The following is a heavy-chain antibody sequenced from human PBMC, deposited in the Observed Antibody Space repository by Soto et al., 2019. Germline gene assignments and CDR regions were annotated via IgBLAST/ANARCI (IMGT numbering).Heavy chain of an antibody. J-gene: IGHJ4*02. V-gene: IGHV4-34*01. CDR3: ARGQRGYDSSGYYYGPKVYYFDY. D-gene: IGHD3-22*01. CDR2: INHSGST. CDR1: GGSFSGYY. Sequence: PSETLSLTCAVYGGSFSGYYWSWIRQPPGKGLEWIGEINHSGSTNYNPSLKSRVTISVDTSKNQFSLKLSSVTAADTAVYYCARGQRGYDSSGYYYGPKVYYFDYWGQGTLVTVSS.